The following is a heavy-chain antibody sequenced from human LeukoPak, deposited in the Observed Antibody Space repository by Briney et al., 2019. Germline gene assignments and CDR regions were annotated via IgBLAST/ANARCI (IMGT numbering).Heavy chain of an antibody. J-gene: IGHJ4*02. CDR2: IYYSGST. D-gene: IGHD6-13*01. CDR1: GGSISSYY. Sequence: PSETLSLTCTVSGGSISSYYWSWIRQPPGKGLEWIGYIYYSGSTNYNPSLKSRVTISVDTSKNQFSLKLSSVTAADTAVYYCAIASIQGAAAGIAGWGQGTLVTVSS. CDR3: AIASIQGAAAGIAG. V-gene: IGHV4-59*01.